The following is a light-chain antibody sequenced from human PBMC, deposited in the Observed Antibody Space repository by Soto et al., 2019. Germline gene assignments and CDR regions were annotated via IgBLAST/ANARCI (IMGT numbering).Light chain of an antibody. CDR2: DAS. V-gene: IGKV3-11*01. J-gene: IGKJ2*01. CDR3: QQRINWPPRYT. CDR1: KSVSSS. Sequence: EIVLTQSPATLSLSPGERATLSCRASKSVSSSLAWYQQKPGQAPRLLIYDASNRATGIPARFSGSGSGTDFTLTISSLEPEVFAVYYWQQRINWPPRYTLGHGTKLEIK.